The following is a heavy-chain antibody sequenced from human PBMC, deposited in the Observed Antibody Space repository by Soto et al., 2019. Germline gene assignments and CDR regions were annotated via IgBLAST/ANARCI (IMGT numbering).Heavy chain of an antibody. Sequence: PSETLSLTCAVSGGSISSGGYSWSWIRQPPGKGLEWIGDIYHSGSTNYNPSLKSRVTISVDKSKNQFSLKLSSVTAADTAVYYCASFEYSSSSVDYWGQGTLVTVSS. CDR3: ASFEYSSSSVDY. V-gene: IGHV4-30-2*01. CDR1: GGSISSGGYS. J-gene: IGHJ4*02. CDR2: IYHSGST. D-gene: IGHD6-6*01.